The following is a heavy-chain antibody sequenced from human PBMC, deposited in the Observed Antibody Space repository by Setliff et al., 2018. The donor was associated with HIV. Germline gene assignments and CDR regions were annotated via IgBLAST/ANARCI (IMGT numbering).Heavy chain of an antibody. CDR2: IYGQGGT. D-gene: IGHD3-16*01. CDR1: SIARGGYY. Sequence: SIARGGYYWGWVRQHPGKGLEWIGYIYGQGGTHYNPSLKSRLTMSLDTSRNEFFMELASVTAADTAVYYCARNFGGISPFDLWGQGTLVTVSS. V-gene: IGHV4-31*02. CDR3: ARNFGGISPFDL. J-gene: IGHJ4*02.